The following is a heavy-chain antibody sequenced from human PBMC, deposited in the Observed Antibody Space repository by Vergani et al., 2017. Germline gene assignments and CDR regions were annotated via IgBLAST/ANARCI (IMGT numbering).Heavy chain of an antibody. J-gene: IGHJ3*02. CDR1: GFTFSSYG. D-gene: IGHD2-2*01. V-gene: IGHV3-30*18. Sequence: QVQLVESGGGVVQPGRSLRLSCAASGFTFSSYGMHWVRQAPGKGLEWVAVISYDGSNKYYADSVKGRFTISRDNSKNTLYLQMNSLRAEDTAVYYFAKDRNIVVVPAAMGAFDIWGQGTMVTVSS. CDR3: AKDRNIVVVPAAMGAFDI. CDR2: ISYDGSNK.